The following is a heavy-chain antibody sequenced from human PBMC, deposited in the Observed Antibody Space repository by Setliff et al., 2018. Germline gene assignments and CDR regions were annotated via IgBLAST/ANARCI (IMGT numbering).Heavy chain of an antibody. J-gene: IGHJ4*02. CDR2: INRDGSYT. CDR1: GFTFSSYW. Sequence: GGSLRLSCAASGFTFSSYWMYWVRQAPGKGLVWVSRINRDGSYTVYADSVEGRFTISRDNAKNTLYLQMNSLGAEDTAVYYCARNTDLRNGFDYWGQGTLVTVSS. V-gene: IGHV3-74*01. CDR3: ARNTDLRNGFDY. D-gene: IGHD5-18*01.